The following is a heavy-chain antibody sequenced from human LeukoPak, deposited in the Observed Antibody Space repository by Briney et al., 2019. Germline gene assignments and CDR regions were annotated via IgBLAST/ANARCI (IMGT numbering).Heavy chain of an antibody. CDR1: GGSFSGYY. Sequence: SETLSLTCAVYGGSFSGYYWSWIRQPPGKGLEWIGEINHSGSTNYNPSLKSRVSISVDTSKNQFSLRLTSVTAADTALYYCAKLTCSSTFCPLDYWGQGTLVTVSS. J-gene: IGHJ4*02. CDR2: INHSGST. CDR3: AKLTCSSTFCPLDY. D-gene: IGHD2-2*01. V-gene: IGHV4-34*01.